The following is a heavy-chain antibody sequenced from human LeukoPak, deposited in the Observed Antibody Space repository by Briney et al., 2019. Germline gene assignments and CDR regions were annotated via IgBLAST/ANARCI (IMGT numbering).Heavy chain of an antibody. J-gene: IGHJ5*02. CDR2: IYYSGST. D-gene: IGHD6-13*01. CDR1: GGSISSYY. CDR3: ARTYSSMGTMEFDP. V-gene: IGHV4-59*01. Sequence: SETLSLTCTVSGGSISSYYWSWIRQPPGKGLEWIGYIYYSGSTNYNPSLKSRVTISVDTSKNQFSLKLGSVTAADTAVYYCARTYSSMGTMEFDPWGQGTLVTVSS.